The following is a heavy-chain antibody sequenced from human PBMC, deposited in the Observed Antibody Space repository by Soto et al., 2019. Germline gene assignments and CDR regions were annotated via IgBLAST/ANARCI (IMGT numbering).Heavy chain of an antibody. D-gene: IGHD6-19*01. CDR3: ARGTRREYSSGWFLY. Sequence: GGSLSLSCAATGSTFSSFSWNWVRQAPGKGLEWVAVISYDGSNKYYADSVKGRFTISRDNSKNTLYLQMNSLRAEDTAVYYCARGTRREYSSGWFLYWGQGTLVTVSS. CDR1: GSTFSSFS. CDR2: ISYDGSNK. V-gene: IGHV3-30-3*01. J-gene: IGHJ4*02.